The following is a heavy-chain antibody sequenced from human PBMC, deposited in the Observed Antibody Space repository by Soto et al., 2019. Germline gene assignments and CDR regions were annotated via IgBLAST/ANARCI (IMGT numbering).Heavy chain of an antibody. J-gene: IGHJ6*02. CDR3: ERNRGRTYYYYGMDV. Sequence: PGGSLRLSCAASGFTFSSYGMHWVRQAPGKGLEWVAVICDDGSNKYYADSVKGRFTISRDNSKNTLYLQMNSLRAEDTAVYYCERNRGRTYYYYGMDVWGQGTKVTVYS. CDR2: ICDDGSNK. CDR1: GFTFSSYG. V-gene: IGHV3-33*01.